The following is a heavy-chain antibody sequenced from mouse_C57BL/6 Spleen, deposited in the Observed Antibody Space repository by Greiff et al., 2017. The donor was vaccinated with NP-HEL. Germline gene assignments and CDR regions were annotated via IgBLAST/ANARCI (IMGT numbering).Heavy chain of an antibody. CDR3: ARGDYDGYSWFAY. J-gene: IGHJ3*01. CDR2: INPNNGGT. Sequence: VQLQQSGPELVKPGASVKIPCKASGYTFTDYNMDWVKQSHGKSLEWIGDINPNNGGTIYNQKFKGKATLTVDKSSSTAYMELRSLTSEDTAVYYCARGDYDGYSWFAYWGQGTLVTVSA. D-gene: IGHD2-3*01. CDR1: GYTFTDYN. V-gene: IGHV1-18*01.